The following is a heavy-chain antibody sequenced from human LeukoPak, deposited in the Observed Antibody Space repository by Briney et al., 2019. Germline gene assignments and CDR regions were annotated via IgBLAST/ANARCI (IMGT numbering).Heavy chain of an antibody. CDR1: GYTFTSYG. D-gene: IGHD6-19*01. CDR2: ISAYNGNT. Sequence: ASAKVSCKASGYTFTSYGISWVRQAPGQGLEWMGWISAYNGNTNYAQKLQGRVTMTTDTSTSTAYMELRSLRSDDTAVYYCARDHKGYSSGWYIYNWGQGTLVTVSS. CDR3: ARDHKGYSSGWYIYN. V-gene: IGHV1-18*01. J-gene: IGHJ4*02.